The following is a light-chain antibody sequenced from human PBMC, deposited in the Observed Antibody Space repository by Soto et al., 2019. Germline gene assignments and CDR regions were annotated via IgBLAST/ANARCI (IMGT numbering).Light chain of an antibody. V-gene: IGLV1-47*02. CDR1: FSNIGSNY. CDR3: AVWDDSLRGWV. J-gene: IGLJ3*02. CDR2: TND. Sequence: QSVLTQPPSASGTPGQRVTISCSGRFSNIGSNYVYWYQQLPGTAPKLLIFTNDQRTSVVPGRFSGSKSGTSASLAISGLRSEDEADYYCAVWDDSLRGWVLGGGTKVTV.